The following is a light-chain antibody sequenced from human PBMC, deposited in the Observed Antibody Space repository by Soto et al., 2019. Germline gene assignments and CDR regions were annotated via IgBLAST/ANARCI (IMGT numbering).Light chain of an antibody. CDR2: GAS. V-gene: IGKV3-11*01. J-gene: IGKJ5*01. Sequence: VMTQAPATLSVSPGERATLSCRASQTINNNVAWYQLKDGQVPRLLIYGASTRATGIPARFSGSGSGTDFTLTISSLEPEDFAVYYCQQRSNWLITFGQGTRLEI. CDR3: QQRSNWLIT. CDR1: QTINNN.